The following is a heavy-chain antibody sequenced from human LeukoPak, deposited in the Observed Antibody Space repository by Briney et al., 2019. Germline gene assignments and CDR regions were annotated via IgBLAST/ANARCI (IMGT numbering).Heavy chain of an antibody. Sequence: AGGSLRLSCAASGFTFSSYWMHWVRQAPGKGLVWVSRINSGGSSASYADSVKGRFTISRDNAKNTLHLQMNSLRAEDTAVYYCARDDARDSNYSDWFDPWGQGTLVTVSS. CDR1: GFTFSSYW. V-gene: IGHV3-74*01. CDR3: ARDDARDSNYSDWFDP. J-gene: IGHJ5*02. CDR2: INSGGSSA. D-gene: IGHD4-11*01.